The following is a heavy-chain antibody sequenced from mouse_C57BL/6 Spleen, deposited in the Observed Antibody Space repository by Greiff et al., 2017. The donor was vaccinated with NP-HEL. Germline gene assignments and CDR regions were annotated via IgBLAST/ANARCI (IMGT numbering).Heavy chain of an antibody. J-gene: IGHJ4*01. Sequence: VQLQQSGPELVKPGASVKISCKASGYSFTSYYIHWVKQRPGQGLEWIGWIYPGSGNTKYNEKFKGKATLTADTSSSTAYMQLSSLTSEDSAVYYCAAYYSNDYAMDYWGQGTSVTDSS. CDR2: IYPGSGNT. D-gene: IGHD2-5*01. CDR3: AAYYSNDYAMDY. V-gene: IGHV1-66*01. CDR1: GYSFTSYY.